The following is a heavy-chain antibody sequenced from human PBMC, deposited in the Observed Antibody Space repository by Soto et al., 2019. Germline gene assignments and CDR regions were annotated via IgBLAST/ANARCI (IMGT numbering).Heavy chain of an antibody. V-gene: IGHV2-5*01. D-gene: IGHD4-17*01. CDR3: AHRGYGDYPRDNWFDP. Sequence: QITLKESGPTQVEPTQTLTLTCTFSGFSLTTPGPGVGWIRQPPGKALEWLALIYWNDDKRYSPSLKSRLTITKDPSKNQVVLIMTNMDPVDTATYYCAHRGYGDYPRDNWFDPWGQGVPVIVSS. CDR2: IYWNDDK. J-gene: IGHJ5*02. CDR1: GFSLTTPGPG.